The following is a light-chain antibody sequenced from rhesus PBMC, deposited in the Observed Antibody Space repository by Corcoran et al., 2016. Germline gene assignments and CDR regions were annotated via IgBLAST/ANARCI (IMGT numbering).Light chain of an antibody. CDR2: AAS. CDR1: QNIYSN. V-gene: IGKV1S12*01. CDR3: QRYYDNPLT. Sequence: DIQMTQSPSALSASVGDRVTISCWASQNIYSNLAWYQQKPGKSPKLLIYAASSLQPGIPSRFSGSGSGTDFTLTINRLQHEDSAAYYCQRYYDNPLTFGGGTKVEIK. J-gene: IGKJ4*01.